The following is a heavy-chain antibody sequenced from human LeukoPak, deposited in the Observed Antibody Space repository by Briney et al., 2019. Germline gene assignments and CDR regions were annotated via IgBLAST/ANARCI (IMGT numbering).Heavy chain of an antibody. CDR3: ARVKQLYSNYEGGFDY. V-gene: IGHV4-38-2*02. D-gene: IGHD4-11*01. J-gene: IGHJ4*02. CDR1: GYSISSGYY. Sequence: TTSETLSLTCTVSGYSISSGYYWGWIRQPPGKGLEWIGSIYHSGSTNYNPSLKSRVPISVDTSKNQFSLKLSSVTAADTAVYYCARVKQLYSNYEGGFDYWGQGTLVTVSS. CDR2: IYHSGST.